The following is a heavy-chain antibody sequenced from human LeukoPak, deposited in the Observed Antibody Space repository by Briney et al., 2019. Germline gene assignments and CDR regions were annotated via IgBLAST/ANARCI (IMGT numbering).Heavy chain of an antibody. D-gene: IGHD1-26*01. V-gene: IGHV4-39*07. Sequence: SETLSLTCTVSGGSISSSSRYWGWVRQPPGKGLEWIGSIYYGGSTYYNPSLQSRVTISVDTSKNQFSLKLSSVTAADTAVYYCATTTIRLGYWGQGTLVTVSS. J-gene: IGHJ4*02. CDR3: ATTTIRLGY. CDR2: IYYGGST. CDR1: GGSISSSSRY.